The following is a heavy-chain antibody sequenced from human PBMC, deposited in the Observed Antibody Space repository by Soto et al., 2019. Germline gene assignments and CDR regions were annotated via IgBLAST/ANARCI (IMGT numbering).Heavy chain of an antibody. D-gene: IGHD6-13*01. CDR2: IYYSGST. J-gene: IGHJ4*02. CDR1: GGSISSSSYY. CDR3: ARQRVAAGNSDY. V-gene: IGHV4-39*01. Sequence: SETLSLTCTVSGGSISSSSYYWGWIRQPPGKGLEWIGSIYYSGSTYYNPSLKSRLTISVDTSKNQFSLKLGSGTAADTAVYYCARQRVAAGNSDYWGQGTLVTVSS.